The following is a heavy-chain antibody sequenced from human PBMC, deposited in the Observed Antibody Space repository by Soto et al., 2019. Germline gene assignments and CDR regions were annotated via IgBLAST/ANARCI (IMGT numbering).Heavy chain of an antibody. CDR3: ARDQRWLRIYYYYMDV. V-gene: IGHV3-7*01. CDR2: IKQDGSEK. CDR1: GFTFSSYW. J-gene: IGHJ6*03. Sequence: PGGSLRLSCAASGFTFSSYWMSWVRQAPGKGLEWVANIKQDGSEKYYVDSVKGRFTISRDNAKNSLYLQMNSLRAEDTAVYYCARDQRWLRIYYYYMDVWGKGTTVTVSS. D-gene: IGHD5-12*01.